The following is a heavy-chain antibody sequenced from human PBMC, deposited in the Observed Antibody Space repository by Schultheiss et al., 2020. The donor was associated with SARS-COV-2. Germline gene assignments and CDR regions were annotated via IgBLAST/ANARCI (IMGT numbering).Heavy chain of an antibody. D-gene: IGHD1-26*01. CDR3: ARDISGGGLVETTNWFDP. Sequence: ASVKVSCKASGYTFTSYYMHWVRQAPGQGLEWMGWINPNSGGTNYAQKFQGRVTMTRDTSISTAYMELSRLRSDDTAVYYCARDISGGGLVETTNWFDPWGQGTLVTVSS. CDR1: GYTFTSYY. V-gene: IGHV1-2*02. J-gene: IGHJ5*02. CDR2: INPNSGGT.